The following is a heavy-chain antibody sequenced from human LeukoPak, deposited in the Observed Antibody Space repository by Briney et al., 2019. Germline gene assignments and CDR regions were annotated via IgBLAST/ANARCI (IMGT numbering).Heavy chain of an antibody. V-gene: IGHV3-48*03. J-gene: IGHJ3*02. Sequence: PGGSLRLSCAASGFTFSSYEMNWVRQAPGKGLEWVSYISSSGSTIYYADSVKGRFTISRDNAKNSLYLQMNSLRAEDTAVYYCARDRPLDYGDYVGAFDIWGQGTKVTVSS. CDR1: GFTFSSYE. CDR2: ISSSGSTI. CDR3: ARDRPLDYGDYVGAFDI. D-gene: IGHD4-17*01.